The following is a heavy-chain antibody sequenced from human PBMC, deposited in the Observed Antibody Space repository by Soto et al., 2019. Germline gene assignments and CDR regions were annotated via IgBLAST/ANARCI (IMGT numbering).Heavy chain of an antibody. CDR3: ARVNRRPVIAVAAPTISTLDY. J-gene: IGHJ4*02. Sequence: SETLSLTCAVYGGSFSGYYWSWIRQPPGKGLEWIGEINHSGSTNYNPSLKSRVTISVDTSKNQFSLKLSSVTAADTAVYYCARVNRRPVIAVAAPTISTLDYWGQGTLVTVSS. CDR2: INHSGST. D-gene: IGHD6-19*01. V-gene: IGHV4-34*01. CDR1: GGSFSGYY.